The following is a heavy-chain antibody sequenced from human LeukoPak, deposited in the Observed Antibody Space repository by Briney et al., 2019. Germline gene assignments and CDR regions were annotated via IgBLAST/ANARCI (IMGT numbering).Heavy chain of an antibody. Sequence: ASVKVSCKASGGTFSSYAISWVRQAPGQGLEWMGWIGTYNGNTNYAQKLQGRVTMTTDTSTSTAYMELRSLTSDDTAVYYCARAATTVTNTRYFQHWGQGTLVTVSS. CDR3: ARAATTVTNTRYFQH. V-gene: IGHV1-18*01. D-gene: IGHD4-17*01. J-gene: IGHJ1*01. CDR1: GGTFSSYA. CDR2: IGTYNGNT.